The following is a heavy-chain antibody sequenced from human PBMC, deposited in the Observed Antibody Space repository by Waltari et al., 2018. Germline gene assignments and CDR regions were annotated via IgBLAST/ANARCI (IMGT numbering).Heavy chain of an antibody. CDR3: AKGRRSLAGAIDY. V-gene: IGHV3-30*18. CDR2: ISYDGSIE. CDR1: GLTFSSYG. D-gene: IGHD6-6*01. J-gene: IGHJ4*02. Sequence: QVQLGESGGGVVQPGRSLRLYCAASGLTFSSYGMHWVRQAPGKGLEWVAVISYDGSIEYYADSVKGRFTISRDNSKNTLYLQMNSLRVEDTAVYYCAKGRRSLAGAIDYWGQGTLVTVSS.